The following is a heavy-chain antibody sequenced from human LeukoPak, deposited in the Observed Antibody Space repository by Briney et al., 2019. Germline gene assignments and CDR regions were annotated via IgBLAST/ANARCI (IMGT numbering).Heavy chain of an antibody. CDR3: ARLGSGSYFGGFDY. J-gene: IGHJ4*02. CDR1: GYTLTSYG. V-gene: IGHV1-18*01. D-gene: IGHD1-26*01. Sequence: ASVKVSCKASGYTLTSYGISWVRQAPGQGLEWMGWISAYNGNTNYAQKLQGRVTVTTDTSTSTAYMELRSLRSDDTAVYYCARLGSGSYFGGFDYWGQGTLVTVSS. CDR2: ISAYNGNT.